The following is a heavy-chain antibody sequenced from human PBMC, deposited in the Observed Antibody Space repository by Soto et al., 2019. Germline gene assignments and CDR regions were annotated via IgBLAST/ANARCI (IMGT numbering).Heavy chain of an antibody. CDR3: AKDIWYCSSTSCPTLFDY. CDR1: GFTVSSNY. J-gene: IGHJ4*02. D-gene: IGHD2-2*01. V-gene: IGHV3-53*01. CDR2: IYSGGST. Sequence: GGSLRLSCAASGFTVSSNYMSWVRQAPGKGLEWVSVIYSGGSTYYADSVKGRFTISRDNSKNTLYLQMNSLRAEDTAVYYCAKDIWYCSSTSCPTLFDYWGQGTLVTVSS.